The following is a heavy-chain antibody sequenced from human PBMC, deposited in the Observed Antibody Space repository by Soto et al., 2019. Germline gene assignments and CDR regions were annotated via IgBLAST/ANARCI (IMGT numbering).Heavy chain of an antibody. D-gene: IGHD3-10*01. J-gene: IGHJ4*02. CDR3: ARDYYGSGSFSY. CDR1: GGSVSSGSYY. Sequence: NLSETLSLTCTVSGGSVSSGSYYWSWIRQPPGKGLEWIGYIYYSGSTNYNPSLKSRVTISVDTSKNQFSLKLSSVTAADTAVYYCARDYYGSGSFSYWGQGTLVTVSS. CDR2: IYYSGST. V-gene: IGHV4-61*01.